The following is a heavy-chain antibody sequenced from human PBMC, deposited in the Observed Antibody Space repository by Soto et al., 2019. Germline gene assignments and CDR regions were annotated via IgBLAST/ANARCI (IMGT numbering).Heavy chain of an antibody. J-gene: IGHJ5*02. Sequence: QVTLKESGPVLVKPTETLTLTCTVSGLSLSNARLGVSWIRQPPGKALECLAHIFSNDDKSYSTSRRSRLTIPKDPYTSPVVLTMSNMEPTHSATYYRALIKDCSSTASYSASFDPWGQGTLVTVSS. CDR2: IFSNDDK. D-gene: IGHD2-2*01. CDR3: ALIKDCSSTASYSASFDP. CDR1: GLSLSNARLG. V-gene: IGHV2-26*01.